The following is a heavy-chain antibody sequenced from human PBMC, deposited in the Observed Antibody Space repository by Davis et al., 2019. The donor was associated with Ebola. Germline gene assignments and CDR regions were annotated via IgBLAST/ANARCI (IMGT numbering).Heavy chain of an antibody. CDR1: VITFSSYA. J-gene: IGHJ4*02. D-gene: IGHD2/OR15-2a*01. V-gene: IGHV3-23*01. Sequence: GESLKISCADSVITFSSYAMTWVRQAPGKGLEWVSAISGSGGTTYYAGSVKGRFTVSRDNSKKTMYLQMNSLRAEDTAVYYCASVLATLFDYWGQGTLVTVPS. CDR3: ASVLATLFDY. CDR2: ISGSGGTT.